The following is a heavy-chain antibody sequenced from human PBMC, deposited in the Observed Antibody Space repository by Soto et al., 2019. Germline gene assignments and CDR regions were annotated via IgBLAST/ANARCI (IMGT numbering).Heavy chain of an antibody. CDR1: GFTFSSYA. D-gene: IGHD3-10*01. CDR3: AKLQVLLWFGELSPMDV. J-gene: IGHJ6*03. Sequence: GGSLRLSCAASGFTFSSYAMSWVRQAPGKGLEWVSAISGSGGSTYYADSVKGRFTISRDNSKNTLYLQMNSLRAEDTAVYYCAKLQVLLWFGELSPMDVWAKGTTVTVSS. CDR2: ISGSGGST. V-gene: IGHV3-23*01.